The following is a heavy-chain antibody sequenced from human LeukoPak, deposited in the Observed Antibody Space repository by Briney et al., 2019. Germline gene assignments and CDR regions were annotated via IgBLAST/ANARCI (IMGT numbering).Heavy chain of an antibody. Sequence: PSETLSLTCTVSGGSISSSSYYWGWIRQPPGKGLEWIGSIYYSGSTYYNPSLKSRVTISVDTSKNQFSLKLSSVTAADTAVYYCARPNYRAYSSGWYGGPLGYWGQGTLVTVSS. CDR1: GGSISSSSYY. J-gene: IGHJ4*02. CDR2: IYYSGST. V-gene: IGHV4-39*07. CDR3: ARPNYRAYSSGWYGGPLGY. D-gene: IGHD6-19*01.